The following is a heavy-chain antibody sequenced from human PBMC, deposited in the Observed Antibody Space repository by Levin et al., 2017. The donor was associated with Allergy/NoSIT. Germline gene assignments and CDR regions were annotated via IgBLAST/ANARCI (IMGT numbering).Heavy chain of an antibody. J-gene: IGHJ5*02. Sequence: LSLTCAASGFTFSSYAMSWVRQAPGKGLEWVSAISGSGGSTYYADSVKGRFTISRDNSKNTLYLQMNSLRAEDTAVYYCAKGGGLVVVAHRTDWFDPWGQGTLVTVSS. D-gene: IGHD2-15*01. V-gene: IGHV3-23*01. CDR2: ISGSGGST. CDR3: AKGGGLVVVAHRTDWFDP. CDR1: GFTFSSYA.